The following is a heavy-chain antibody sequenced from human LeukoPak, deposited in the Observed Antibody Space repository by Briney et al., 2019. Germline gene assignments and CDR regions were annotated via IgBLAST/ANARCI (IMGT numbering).Heavy chain of an antibody. J-gene: IGHJ4*02. D-gene: IGHD3-22*01. V-gene: IGHV1-2*02. Sequence: GASVKVSCKASGYTFTGYYMHWVRQAPGQGLEWMGWINPNSGGTNYAQKFQGRVTMTRDTSISTAYMELSRLRSDDTAVYYCARDSAPDYYDSSGLYGGYWGQGTLVTVSS. CDR2: INPNSGGT. CDR3: ARDSAPDYYDSSGLYGGY. CDR1: GYTFTGYY.